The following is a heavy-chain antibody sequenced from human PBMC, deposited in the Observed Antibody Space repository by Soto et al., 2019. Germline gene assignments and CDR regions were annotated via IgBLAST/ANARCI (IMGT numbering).Heavy chain of an antibody. CDR3: ARGRYYDFWSGYYHAYYYYGMDV. D-gene: IGHD3-3*01. CDR1: GFTFGAYA. J-gene: IGHJ6*02. Sequence: GSLRLSCEGSGFTFGAYAMNWVRQPPGKGLEWIGEINHSGSTNYNPSLKSRVTISVDTSKNQFSLKLSSVTAADTAVYYCARGRYYDFWSGYYHAYYYYGMDVWGQGTTVTVSS. V-gene: IGHV4-34*01. CDR2: INHSGST.